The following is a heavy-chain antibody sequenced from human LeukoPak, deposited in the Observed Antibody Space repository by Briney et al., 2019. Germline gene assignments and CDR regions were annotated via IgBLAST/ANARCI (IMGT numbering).Heavy chain of an antibody. J-gene: IGHJ3*02. CDR1: GGSFSFYY. CDR3: ARALGAFDI. V-gene: IGHV4-34*01. Sequence: PSETLSLTCGVSGGSFSFYYWSWIRQPPGKGLEWIGEISRSGSTNYNPSLKSRVNISLDTSENQFSLKLSSVTAADTAVYYCARALGAFDIWGQGTMVTVSS. CDR2: ISRSGST.